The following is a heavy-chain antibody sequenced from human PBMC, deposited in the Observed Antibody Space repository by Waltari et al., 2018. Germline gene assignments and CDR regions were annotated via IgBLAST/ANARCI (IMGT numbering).Heavy chain of an antibody. CDR3: ARRILASEYHGMDV. D-gene: IGHD2-2*01. V-gene: IGHV3-23*01. Sequence: EVQLLESGGGLVQPGGSLRLPCSASGFTFSSYVMNWVRQAQGKGREWVSVIRGGGNTTYYADSVGGRFTISRDDSRNTVYLQMNNLRVEDTAIYYCARRILASEYHGMDVWGQGTTVTVSS. CDR1: GFTFSSYV. CDR2: IRGGGNTT. J-gene: IGHJ6*02.